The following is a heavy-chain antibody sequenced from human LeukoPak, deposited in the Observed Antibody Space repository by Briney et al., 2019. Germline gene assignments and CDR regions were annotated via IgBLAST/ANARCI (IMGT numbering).Heavy chain of an antibody. D-gene: IGHD3-10*01. V-gene: IGHV4-34*01. J-gene: IGHJ4*02. CDR1: GGSLSGYY. CDR3: ARQISRSGRFSYYFDY. Sequence: SETLSLTCAVYGGSLSGYYWSWIRQPPGKGLEWIGEINHWGSTNYNPSLKSRVTISVDTSKNQFSLKLSSVTAADMAVYSCARQISRSGRFSYYFDYWGQGTLVTVSS. CDR2: INHWGST.